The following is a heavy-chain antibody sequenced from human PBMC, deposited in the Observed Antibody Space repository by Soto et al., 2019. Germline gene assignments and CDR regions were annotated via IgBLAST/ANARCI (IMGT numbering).Heavy chain of an antibody. CDR1: GGSISSYY. V-gene: IGHV4-59*08. Sequence: PSETLSLTCTVSGGSISSYYWSWIRQPPGKGLEWIGYIYYSGSTNYNPSLKSRVTISVDTSKNQFSLKLSSVTAADTAVYYCARLCSSTSCYRYWGQGTLVTVSS. CDR2: IYYSGST. J-gene: IGHJ1*01. D-gene: IGHD2-2*01. CDR3: ARLCSSTSCYRY.